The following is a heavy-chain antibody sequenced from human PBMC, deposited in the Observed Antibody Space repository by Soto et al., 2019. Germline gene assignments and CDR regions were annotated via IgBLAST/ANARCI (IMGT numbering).Heavy chain of an antibody. CDR2: IYDNGTT. CDR3: ASGQVGATTWFDP. J-gene: IGHJ5*02. V-gene: IGHV4-31*03. D-gene: IGHD1-26*01. Sequence: SDTLSLTCTVSGASIRSGGYYWSWIRQDPGKGLEWLGYIYDNGTTYYNPSLKSRVSISRDTSKNQFSLKMTSLTAADTAIYYCASGQVGATTWFDPWGQGTKVTVSS. CDR1: GASIRSGGYY.